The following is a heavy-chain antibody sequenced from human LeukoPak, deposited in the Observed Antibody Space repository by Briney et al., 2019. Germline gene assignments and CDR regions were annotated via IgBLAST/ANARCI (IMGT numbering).Heavy chain of an antibody. CDR3: ARSLITMVRGVINDAFDI. CDR2: INPNSGGT. CDR1: GYTFTGYY. J-gene: IGHJ3*02. Sequence: GASVKVPCKASGYTFTGYYMHWVRQAPGQGLEWMGWINPNSGGTNYAQKFQGRVTMTRDTSISTAYMELSRLRSDDTAVYYCARSLITMVRGVINDAFDIWGQGTMVTVSS. V-gene: IGHV1-2*02. D-gene: IGHD3-10*01.